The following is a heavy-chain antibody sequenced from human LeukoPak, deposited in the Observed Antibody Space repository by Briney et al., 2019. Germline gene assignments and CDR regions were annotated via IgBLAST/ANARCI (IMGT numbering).Heavy chain of an antibody. CDR3: AKDRRQISVATTFDS. V-gene: IGHV3-23*01. J-gene: IGHJ4*02. D-gene: IGHD5-12*01. Sequence: GGSLRLPCAASGFTFSSYAMTWVRQAPGKGLEWVSAITASGDDSYYADSVKGRFAISRDNSKNTFYLQMISLRAEDTAIYYCAKDRRQISVATTFDSWGQGTLVTVSS. CDR2: ITASGDDS. CDR1: GFTFSSYA.